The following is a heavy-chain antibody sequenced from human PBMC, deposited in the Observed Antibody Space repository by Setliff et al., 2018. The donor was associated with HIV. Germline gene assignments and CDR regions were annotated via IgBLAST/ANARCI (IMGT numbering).Heavy chain of an antibody. CDR3: ASPASGGSSGQYHY. Sequence: SETLSLTCTVSGGSISSSSDYWGWIRQPPGKGLEWIGYIYYSGSTYYNPSLKSRVTISIDMSKNQFSLNLKSVTAADTAVYYCASPASGGSSGQYHYWGQGTLVTVSS. D-gene: IGHD6-19*01. J-gene: IGHJ4*02. CDR2: IYYSGST. CDR1: GGSISSSSDY. V-gene: IGHV4-39*01.